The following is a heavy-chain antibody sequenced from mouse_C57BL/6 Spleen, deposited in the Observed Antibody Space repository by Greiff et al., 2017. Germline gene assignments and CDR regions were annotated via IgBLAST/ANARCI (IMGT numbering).Heavy chain of an antibody. CDR3: TVSSNYPYYFDY. CDR1: GYTFTDYE. J-gene: IGHJ2*01. D-gene: IGHD2-5*01. CDR2: IDPETGGT. Sequence: QVQLQQSGAELVRPGASVTLSCKASGYTFTDYEMHWVKQTPVHGLEWIGAIDPETGGTAYNQKFKGKAILTADKSSSTAYMELRSLTSEDSAVYYCTVSSNYPYYFDYWGQGTTLTVSS. V-gene: IGHV1-15*01.